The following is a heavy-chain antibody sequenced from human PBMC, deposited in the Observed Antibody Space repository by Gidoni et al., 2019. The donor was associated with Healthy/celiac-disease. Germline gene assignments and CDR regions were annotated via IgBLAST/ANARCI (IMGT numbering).Heavy chain of an antibody. CDR2: ISSSSSYI. J-gene: IGHJ3*02. D-gene: IGHD6-19*01. V-gene: IGHV3-21*01. CDR1: GFTFSSYS. Sequence: EVQLLKSGGDLVKTGGSLRLSCAASGFTFSSYSMNWVRQAPGKGLEWVSSISSSSSYIYYAGSVKGRFTISRDNDKNSLFPQMNSLRAEDSAVYYCARDLAVAIQAFDIWGKGTMVTVSS. CDR3: ARDLAVAIQAFDI.